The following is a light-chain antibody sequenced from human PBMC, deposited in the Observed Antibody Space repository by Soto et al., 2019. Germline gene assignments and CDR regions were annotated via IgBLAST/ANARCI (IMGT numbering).Light chain of an antibody. CDR3: LSADSSDTYV. Sequence: SYELTQPPSVSVSLGQMARITCSGEALPKKYAYWYQQKPGQFPVLVIYKDSERPSGIPERFSGSSSGTIVTLTISGVQAEDEADYYCLSADSSDTYVFGTGTKVTVL. CDR2: KDS. V-gene: IGLV3-16*01. J-gene: IGLJ1*01. CDR1: ALPKKY.